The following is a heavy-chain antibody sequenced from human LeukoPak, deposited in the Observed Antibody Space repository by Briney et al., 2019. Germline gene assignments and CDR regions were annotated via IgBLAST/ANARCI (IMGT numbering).Heavy chain of an antibody. CDR2: ISAYNGNT. D-gene: IGHD3-3*01. V-gene: IGHV1-18*01. CDR1: GYTFTSYG. Sequence: ASVKVSCKASGYTFTSYGISWVRRAPGQGLEWMGWISAYNGNTNYAQKLQGRVTMTTDTSTSTAYMELRSLRSDDTAVYYCARDTYYDFWSGYTPETGFDYWGQGTLVTVSS. CDR3: ARDTYYDFWSGYTPETGFDY. J-gene: IGHJ4*02.